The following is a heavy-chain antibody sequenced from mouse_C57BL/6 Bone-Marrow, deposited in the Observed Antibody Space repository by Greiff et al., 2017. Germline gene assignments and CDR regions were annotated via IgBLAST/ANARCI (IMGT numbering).Heavy chain of an antibody. V-gene: IGHV1-69*01. D-gene: IGHD2-4*01. CDR3: AVPIYDDFYWYFDV. Sequence: QVQLQQPGAELVMPGASVKLSCKASGYTFTSYWMHWVKQRPGQGLEWIGEMDPSDSYTNYNQKFKGKSTLTVDKSYSTAYMQLSSLTSEDSAVYYCAVPIYDDFYWYFDVWGTGTTVTVSS. CDR2: MDPSDSYT. J-gene: IGHJ1*03. CDR1: GYTFTSYW.